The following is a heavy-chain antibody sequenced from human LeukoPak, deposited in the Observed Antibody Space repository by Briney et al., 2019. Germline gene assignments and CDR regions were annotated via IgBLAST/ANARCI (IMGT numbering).Heavy chain of an antibody. J-gene: IGHJ5*02. V-gene: IGHV4-31*03. CDR1: GSSFSSGGYY. D-gene: IGHD2-15*01. CDR2: IYYSGST. Sequence: SETLSLTCTVSGSSFSSGGYYWSWIRQHPGKGLEWIGYIYYSGSTYYNPSLKSRVTISVDTSKNQFSLKLSSVTAADTAVYYCARVVYGGYCSGGSCYSGLSDNWFDPWGQGTLVTVSS. CDR3: ARVVYGGYCSGGSCYSGLSDNWFDP.